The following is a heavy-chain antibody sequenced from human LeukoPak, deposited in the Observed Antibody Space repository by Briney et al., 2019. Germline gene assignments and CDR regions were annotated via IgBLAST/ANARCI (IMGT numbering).Heavy chain of an antibody. CDR3: AKEYEAFVGCDY. J-gene: IGHJ4*02. CDR2: PWSNGINN. CDR1: GFPFSSSG. Sequence: GSLRLPCGAPGFPFSSSGMQWVPQAPGKGLEWVGVPWSNGINNSYPDSGKGRFTHSRDQSKNTPSLQIDSPRGEDPGLLFPAKEYEAFVGCDYWGKGILVTVSS. D-gene: IGHD1-26*01. V-gene: IGHV3-33*03.